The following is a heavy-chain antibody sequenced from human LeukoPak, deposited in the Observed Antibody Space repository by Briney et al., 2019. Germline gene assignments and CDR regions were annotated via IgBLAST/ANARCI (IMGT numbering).Heavy chain of an antibody. CDR3: ARHQWAPAFDV. Sequence: SETLSLTCTVSGGSISSYYWSWIRQPPGKGLEWIGCIHHSGSTNYNPSLKSRVTISVDTSKNQFSLKLSSVTAADTAVYYCARHQWAPAFDVWGQGTMVIVSS. V-gene: IGHV4-59*08. D-gene: IGHD1-26*01. CDR1: GGSISSYY. J-gene: IGHJ3*01. CDR2: IHHSGST.